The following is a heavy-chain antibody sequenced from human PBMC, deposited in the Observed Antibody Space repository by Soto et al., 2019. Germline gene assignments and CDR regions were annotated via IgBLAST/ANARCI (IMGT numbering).Heavy chain of an antibody. Sequence: GASVKVSCKASGGTFSSYAISWVRQAPGQGLEWMGGIIPIFGTANYAQKFQGRVTITADESTSTAYMELSSLRSEDTAVYYCARSHNAGGWYYYYGMDVWGQGTTVTVSS. J-gene: IGHJ6*02. CDR2: IIPIFGTA. V-gene: IGHV1-69*13. CDR3: ARSHNAGGWYYYYGMDV. D-gene: IGHD3-16*01. CDR1: GGTFSSYA.